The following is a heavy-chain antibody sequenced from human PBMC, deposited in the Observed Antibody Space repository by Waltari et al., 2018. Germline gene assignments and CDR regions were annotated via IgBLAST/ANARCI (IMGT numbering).Heavy chain of an antibody. D-gene: IGHD3-10*01. Sequence: EVQLLESGETLLQPGGSLRLSCTASGFSFSNYGLTWVRQAPGNGLVWVSAISRDGGATFYGGAVRGRSTISRDNSKNTVYLEINSLRVDDTAKYYCARWSVSGSYYDSWGQGILVAVSS. CDR3: ARWSVSGSYYDS. V-gene: IGHV3-23*01. J-gene: IGHJ4*02. CDR1: GFSFSNYG. CDR2: ISRDGGAT.